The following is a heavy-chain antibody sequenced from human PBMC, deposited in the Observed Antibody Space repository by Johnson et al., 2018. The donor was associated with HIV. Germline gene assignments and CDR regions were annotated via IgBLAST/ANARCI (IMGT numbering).Heavy chain of an antibody. CDR3: ARACRDGYTCDAFDI. J-gene: IGHJ3*02. Sequence: QVQLLESGGGVVRPGRSVRLSCAASEFTFSAFGMHWVRQAPGKGLEWVAFIRFDGSDKYYADSAQGRFTISRDNSKNTLYMQMNSLRAEDTAVYYCARACRDGYTCDAFDIWGQGTIVTVSS. V-gene: IGHV3-33*08. D-gene: IGHD5-24*01. CDR2: IRFDGSDK. CDR1: EFTFSAFG.